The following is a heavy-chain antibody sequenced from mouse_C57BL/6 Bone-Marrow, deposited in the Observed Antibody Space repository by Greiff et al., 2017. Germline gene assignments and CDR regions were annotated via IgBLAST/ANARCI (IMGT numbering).Heavy chain of an antibody. V-gene: IGHV1-81*01. CDR1: GYTFTSYG. CDR2: IYPRSGNT. D-gene: IGHD1-1*01. Sequence: QVQLKQSGAELARPGASVKLSCKASGYTFTSYGVSWVKQRTGQGLEWIGEIYPRSGNTYYNEKFKGKATLTADKSSSTAYMELRSLTSEDSAVYFCARFTTVVEVRFAYWGQGTLVTVSA. CDR3: ARFTTVVEVRFAY. J-gene: IGHJ3*01.